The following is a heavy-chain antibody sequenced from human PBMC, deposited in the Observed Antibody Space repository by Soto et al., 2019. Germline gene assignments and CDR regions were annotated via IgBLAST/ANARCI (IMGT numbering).Heavy chain of an antibody. CDR2: ISGSGST. Sequence: NPSETLSLTCSVSDGSMNSYYWSWIRQPAGKGLEWIGRISGSGSTNYNPSLKSRVTMSVDTSKGQFSLNLRSVTAADTAVYYCASSGYSGYFAWGQGNLVTVSS. D-gene: IGHD5-12*01. J-gene: IGHJ5*02. CDR1: DGSMNSYY. V-gene: IGHV4-4*07. CDR3: ASSGYSGYFA.